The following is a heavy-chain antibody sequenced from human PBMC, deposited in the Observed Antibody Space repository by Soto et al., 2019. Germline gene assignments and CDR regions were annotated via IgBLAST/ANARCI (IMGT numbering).Heavy chain of an antibody. J-gene: IGHJ6*02. CDR2: ISAYNGNT. CDR1: GYTFTSYG. CDR3: ARDRVVRGVIPSQYYYYGMDV. D-gene: IGHD3-10*01. V-gene: IGHV1-18*01. Sequence: QVQLVQFGAEVKKPGASVKVSCKASGYTFTSYGISWVRQAPGQGLEWMGWISAYNGNTNYAQKLQGRVTMTTDTSTSTAYMELRSLRSDDTAVYYCARDRVVRGVIPSQYYYYGMDVWGQGTTVTVSS.